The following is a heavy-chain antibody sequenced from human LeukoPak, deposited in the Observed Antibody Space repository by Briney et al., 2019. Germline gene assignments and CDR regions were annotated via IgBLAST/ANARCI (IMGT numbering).Heavy chain of an antibody. CDR3: ARISGSYVFDY. CDR1: GFTFSSYE. V-gene: IGHV3-48*03. D-gene: IGHD1-26*01. CDR2: ISSSGSTI. J-gene: IGHJ4*02. Sequence: GGSLRLSCAASGFTFSSYEMNWVRQAPGKGLEWVSYISSSGSTIYYAASVKGRFTISRDNAKNSLYLQMNSLRAEDTAVYYCARISGSYVFDYWGQGTLVTVSS.